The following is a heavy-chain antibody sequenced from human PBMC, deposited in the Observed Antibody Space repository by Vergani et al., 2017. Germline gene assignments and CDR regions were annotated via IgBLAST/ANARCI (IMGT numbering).Heavy chain of an antibody. J-gene: IGHJ4*02. CDR1: GGSFSGYY. D-gene: IGHD6-6*01. Sequence: QVQLQQWGAGLLKPSETLSLTCAVYGGSFSGYYWSWIRQPPGKGLEWIGEINHSGSTNYNPSRKSRVTISVDTSKNQFSLKRSSVTAADTAVYSRASRDATLAARGSSIDYWGQGTLVTVSS. CDR2: INHSGST. CDR3: ASRDATLAARGSSIDY. V-gene: IGHV4-34*01.